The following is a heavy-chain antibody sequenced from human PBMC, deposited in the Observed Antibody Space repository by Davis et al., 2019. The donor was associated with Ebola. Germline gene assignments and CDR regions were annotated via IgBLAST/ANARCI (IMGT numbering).Heavy chain of an antibody. J-gene: IGHJ5*02. D-gene: IGHD6-19*01. CDR2: INQFGNER. CDR3: GAGRGWIFSS. CDR1: GFALTGYR. Sequence: PSETLSLTCAASGFALTGYRMGWVRQAPGTGLEWVANINQFGNERYYVDSVKGRFTIYRDSAKNSLFLQMNNLRAEDTAVYYCGAGRGWIFSSWGQGTLVTVSS. V-gene: IGHV3-7*01.